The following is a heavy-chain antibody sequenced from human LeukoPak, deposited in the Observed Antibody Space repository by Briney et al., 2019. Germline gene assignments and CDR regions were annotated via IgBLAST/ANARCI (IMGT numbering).Heavy chain of an antibody. Sequence: GTSLRLSCEASGFTFSHFGMHLVRQAPGKGLEWVVVVWSDATNQYYGDSVKVRFTISRANFKTKVSLQMDSLRAEDTAVYYCAKDAQRGFDYSNYLEHWGQGSLVTVSS. V-gene: IGHV3-33*06. CDR2: VWSDATNQ. CDR1: GFTFSHFG. J-gene: IGHJ4*02. CDR3: AKDAQRGFDYSNYLEH. D-gene: IGHD4-11*01.